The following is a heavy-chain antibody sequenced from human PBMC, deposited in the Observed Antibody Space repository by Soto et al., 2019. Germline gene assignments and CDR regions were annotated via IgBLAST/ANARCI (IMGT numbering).Heavy chain of an antibody. CDR3: AREAAGDFIDY. V-gene: IGHV3-48*01. Sequence: EVQLVESGGGLVQPGGSLRLSCAASGFTFSYYSMNWVRQAPGKGLEWVSYISSGSTTIYYPESVKGRFTISRDNGKNSLYLQMNSLRAEDTAVYYCAREAAGDFIDYWGQGTLVTVSS. D-gene: IGHD3-16*01. J-gene: IGHJ4*02. CDR2: ISSGSTTI. CDR1: GFTFSYYS.